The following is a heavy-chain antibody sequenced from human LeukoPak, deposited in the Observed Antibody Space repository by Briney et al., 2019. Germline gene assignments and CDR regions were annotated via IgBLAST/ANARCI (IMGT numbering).Heavy chain of an antibody. CDR1: GGSISSYY. J-gene: IGHJ4*02. D-gene: IGHD6-13*01. V-gene: IGHV4-59*01. CDR3: ARAQYSSGWYYPGGFDY. Sequence: PSETLSLTCTVSGGSISSYYWSWIRQPPGKGLEWIGYIYYSGSTNYNPSLKSRVTISVDTSKNQFSLKLSSVTAADTAVYYCARAQYSSGWYYPGGFDYWGQGTLVTVSS. CDR2: IYYSGST.